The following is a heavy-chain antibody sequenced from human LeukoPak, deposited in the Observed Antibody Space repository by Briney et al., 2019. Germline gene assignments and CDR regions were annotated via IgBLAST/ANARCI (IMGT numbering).Heavy chain of an antibody. V-gene: IGHV4-38-2*01. Sequence: PSETLSLTCAVSGSSISSGYYWGWIRQPPGKGLEWIGSIYHSGSTYYNPSLKSRVTISVDTSKNQFSLKLSSVTAADTAVYYCARITMVRGVISWFDPWGQGTLVTVSS. CDR3: ARITMVRGVISWFDP. J-gene: IGHJ5*02. CDR1: GSSISSGYY. CDR2: IYHSGST. D-gene: IGHD3-10*01.